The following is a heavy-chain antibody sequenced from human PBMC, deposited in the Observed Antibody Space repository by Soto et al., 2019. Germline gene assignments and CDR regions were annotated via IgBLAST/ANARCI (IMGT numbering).Heavy chain of an antibody. CDR3: ARTPDNNSSGWYPAY. V-gene: IGHV3-30*03. J-gene: IGHJ4*02. D-gene: IGHD6-19*01. CDR1: GFTFSSYG. Sequence: GGSLRLSCAASGFTFSSYGMHWVRQAPGKGLEWVAVISYDGSNKYYADSVKGRFTISRDNSKNTLYLQMNSLRAEDTAVYYCARTPDNNSSGWYPAYWGQGTLVTVSS. CDR2: ISYDGSNK.